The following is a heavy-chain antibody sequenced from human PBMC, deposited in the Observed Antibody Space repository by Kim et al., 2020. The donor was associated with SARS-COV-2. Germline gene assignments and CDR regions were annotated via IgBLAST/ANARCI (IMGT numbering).Heavy chain of an antibody. J-gene: IGHJ6*02. V-gene: IGHV4-59*01. CDR2: IYYSGST. Sequence: SETLSHTCTVSGGSISSYYWSWIRQPPGKGLEWIGYIYYSGSTNYNPSLKSRVTISVDTSKNQFSLKLSSVTAADTAVYYCARGPAATYYYGMDVWGQGTTVTVSS. D-gene: IGHD2-2*01. CDR1: GGSISSYY. CDR3: ARGPAATYYYGMDV.